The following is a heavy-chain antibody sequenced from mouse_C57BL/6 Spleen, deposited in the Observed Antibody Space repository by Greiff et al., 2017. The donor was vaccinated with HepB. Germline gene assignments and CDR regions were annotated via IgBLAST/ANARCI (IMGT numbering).Heavy chain of an antibody. D-gene: IGHD1-1*01. CDR2: INPNNGGT. Sequence: VQLQQSGPELVKPGASVKISCKASGYTFTDYYMNWVKQSHGKSLEWIGDINPNNGGTSYNQKFKGKATLTVDKSSSTAYMELRSLTSEDSAVYYCARGGLTTVDWGQGTTLTVSS. J-gene: IGHJ2*01. V-gene: IGHV1-26*01. CDR1: GYTFTDYY. CDR3: ARGGLTTVD.